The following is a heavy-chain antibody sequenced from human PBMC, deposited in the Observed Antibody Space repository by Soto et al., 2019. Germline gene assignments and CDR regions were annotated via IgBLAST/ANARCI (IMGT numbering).Heavy chain of an antibody. D-gene: IGHD6-19*01. CDR3: AKDVGAVAGH. Sequence: PGGSLRLSCAVSGFTFDDNAMHWVRQAPEKGLEWVSGINWKSDIGYADSVKGRFTISRDNAENSLYLQMNSLRAEDTAVYYCAKDVGAVAGHWGQGTLVTVSS. CDR1: GFTFDDNA. CDR2: INWKSDI. J-gene: IGHJ4*02. V-gene: IGHV3-9*01.